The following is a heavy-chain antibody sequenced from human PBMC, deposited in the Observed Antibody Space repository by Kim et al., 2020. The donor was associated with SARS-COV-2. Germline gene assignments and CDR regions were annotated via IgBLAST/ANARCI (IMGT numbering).Heavy chain of an antibody. CDR3: AIVVVITPDAFDI. J-gene: IGHJ3*02. Sequence: YAASGKGRFTIARDKSKNTLYLQMNSLRAEDTAVYYCAIVVVITPDAFDIWGQGTMVTVSS. D-gene: IGHD3-22*01. V-gene: IGHV3-23*01.